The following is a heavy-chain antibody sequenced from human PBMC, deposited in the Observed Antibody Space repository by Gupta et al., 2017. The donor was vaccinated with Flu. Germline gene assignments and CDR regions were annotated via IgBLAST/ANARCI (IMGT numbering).Heavy chain of an antibody. D-gene: IGHD3-10*01. J-gene: IGHJ4*02. CDR1: GFTFTTYY. Sequence: QVQLVQSGAEVMKPGASVKVFCKASGFTFTTYYMHWVRQAPGQGLEWMGLINPSGGSTSYAHKFRGSVNMTRDTSTSTVYMELSSLRSEDTAVYYCARDRHYYGSGNEYYFDCWGQGTLVTVSS. CDR2: INPSGGST. V-gene: IGHV1-46*01. CDR3: ARDRHYYGSGNEYYFDC.